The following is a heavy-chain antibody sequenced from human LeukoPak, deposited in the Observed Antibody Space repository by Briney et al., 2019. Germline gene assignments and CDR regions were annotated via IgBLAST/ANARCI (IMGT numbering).Heavy chain of an antibody. CDR3: ARGSVSSGWYPF. CDR2: IIPIFGTA. CDR1: GGTFSSYA. Sequence: SVKFSCKASGGTFSSYAISWVRQAPGQGLEWMGRIIPIFGTANYAQKFQGRVTITTDESTSTAYMELSSLRSEDTAVYYCARGSVSSGWYPFWGQGTLVTVSS. V-gene: IGHV1-69*05. J-gene: IGHJ4*02. D-gene: IGHD6-19*01.